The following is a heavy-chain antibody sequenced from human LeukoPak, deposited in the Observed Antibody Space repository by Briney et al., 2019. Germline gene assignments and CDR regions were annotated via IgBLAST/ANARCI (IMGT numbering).Heavy chain of an antibody. CDR3: ARDRRRFWSGYSYWFDP. Sequence: SQTLSLTCAISGDSASSSSAAWNWIRQSPSRGLEWLGRTYYRSKWYNDYAVSVKSRITINPDTSKNQFSLQLNSVTPEDTAVYYCARDRRRFWSGYSYWFDPWGQGTLVTVSS. D-gene: IGHD3-3*01. J-gene: IGHJ5*02. CDR2: TYYRSKWYN. CDR1: GDSASSSSAA. V-gene: IGHV6-1*01.